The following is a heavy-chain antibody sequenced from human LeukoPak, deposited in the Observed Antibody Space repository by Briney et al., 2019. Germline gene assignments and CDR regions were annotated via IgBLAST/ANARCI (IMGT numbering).Heavy chain of an antibody. V-gene: IGHV1-69*04. CDR2: IIPILGIA. J-gene: IGHJ4*02. Sequence: ASVTVSYKDSGGTFNIYAISWVRQAPGRGREWVGRIIPILGIANYAQKFRGRVTITADKSTSTAYMELSSLRSEDTAVYYCATAEVERMVRGVINLRRFDYWGQGTLVTVSS. CDR1: GGTFNIYA. CDR3: ATAEVERMVRGVINLRRFDY. D-gene: IGHD3-10*01.